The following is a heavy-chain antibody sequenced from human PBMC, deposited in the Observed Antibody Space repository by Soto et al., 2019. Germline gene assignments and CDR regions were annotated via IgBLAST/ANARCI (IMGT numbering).Heavy chain of an antibody. D-gene: IGHD4-17*01. V-gene: IGHV4-31*03. Sequence: QVQLQESGPGLVKPSQTLSLTCTVSGGSISSGGYYWSWIRQHPGKGLEWIGYIYYSGSTYYNPSLQSRVTISVDTSKDQFSLKLSSVTAADTAVYYCARETTVTTVFDYWGQGTLVTVSS. CDR3: ARETTVTTVFDY. J-gene: IGHJ4*02. CDR2: IYYSGST. CDR1: GGSISSGGYY.